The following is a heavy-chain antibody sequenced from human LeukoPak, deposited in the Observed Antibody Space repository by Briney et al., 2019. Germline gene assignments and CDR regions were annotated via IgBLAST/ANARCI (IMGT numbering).Heavy chain of an antibody. D-gene: IGHD4-17*01. CDR1: GFTFSNAW. J-gene: IGHJ6*02. CDR2: IKSKTDGGTT. CDR3: STGPTVTTRSGYYYYGMDV. V-gene: IGHV3-15*01. Sequence: GGSLRLSCAASGFTFSNAWMSWVRQAPGKGLEWVGRIKSKTDGGTTDYAAPVKGRFTISRDDSKNTLYLQMNSLKTEDTAVYYYSTGPTVTTRSGYYYYGMDVWGQGTTVTVSS.